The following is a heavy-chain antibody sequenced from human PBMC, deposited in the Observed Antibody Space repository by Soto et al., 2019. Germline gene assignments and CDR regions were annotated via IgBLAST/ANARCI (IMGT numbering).Heavy chain of an antibody. CDR1: GGSIISGGYY. CDR2: IYYSGST. D-gene: IGHD2-21*02. Sequence: QVQLQESGPGLVKPSQTLSLTCTVSGGSIISGGYYWSWIRQHPGKGLEWIGYIYYSGSTYYNPSLKSRVTISVDTSKNQFSLKLSSVTAADTAVYYCARVCGVDSHHGMDVWGQGTTVTVSS. J-gene: IGHJ6*02. CDR3: ARVCGVDSHHGMDV. V-gene: IGHV4-31*03.